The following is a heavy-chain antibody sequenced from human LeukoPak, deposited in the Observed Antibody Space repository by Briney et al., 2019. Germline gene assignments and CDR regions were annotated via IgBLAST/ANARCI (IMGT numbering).Heavy chain of an antibody. CDR1: GYTLTELS. V-gene: IGHV1-24*01. CDR3: ARELRR. Sequence: ASVKVSCKVSGYTLTELSMHWVRQAPGKGLEWMGGFDPEDGETIYAQKFQGRVTITRDTSASTAYMELSSLRSEDTAVYYCARELRRWGQGTLVTVSS. J-gene: IGHJ4*02. CDR2: FDPEDGET.